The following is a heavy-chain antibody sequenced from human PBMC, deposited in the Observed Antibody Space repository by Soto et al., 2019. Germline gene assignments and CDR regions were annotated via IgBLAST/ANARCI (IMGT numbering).Heavy chain of an antibody. CDR2: FIPAYRTL. CDR1: GGSFGNSA. D-gene: IGHD3-3*01. Sequence: QVLLVQSGAEVKKPRSSVKISCKASGGSFGNSAINWVRQTPGQGLEWLGGFIPAYRTLNFAQKFKGRVTITADESTGTAFITLSGLASNDTAVYYCATGVIWIGYFSVDSWGQGTRVTVSS. CDR3: ATGVIWIGYFSVDS. V-gene: IGHV1-69*01. J-gene: IGHJ4*02.